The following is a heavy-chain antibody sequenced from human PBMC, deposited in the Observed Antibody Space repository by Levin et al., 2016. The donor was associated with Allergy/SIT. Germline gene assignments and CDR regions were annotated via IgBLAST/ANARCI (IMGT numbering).Heavy chain of an antibody. D-gene: IGHD6-13*01. CDR1: GYTFTGYY. CDR3: ARQLYSSSWYSQSYYYYYGMDV. CDR2: INPNSGGT. V-gene: IGHV1-2*04. J-gene: IGHJ6*02. Sequence: ASVKVSCKASGYTFTGYYMHWVRQAPGQGLEWMGWINPNSGGTNYAQKFQGWVTMTRDTSISTAYMELSRLRSDDTAVYYCARQLYSSSWYSQSYYYYYGMDVWGQGTLVTVSS.